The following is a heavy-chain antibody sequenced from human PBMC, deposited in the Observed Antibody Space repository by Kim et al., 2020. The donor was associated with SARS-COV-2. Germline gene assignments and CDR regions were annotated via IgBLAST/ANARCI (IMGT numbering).Heavy chain of an antibody. CDR2: TYYRSKWYN. V-gene: IGHV6-1*01. J-gene: IGHJ6*03. CDR1: GDSVSSNSAA. CDR3: ARDRVSSSWGSRDYYYYMDV. D-gene: IGHD6-13*01. Sequence: SQTLSLTCAISGDSVSSNSAAWNWIRQSPSRGLEWLGRTYYRSKWYNDYAVSVKSRITINPDTSKNQFSLQLNSVTPEDTAVYYCARDRVSSSWGSRDYYYYMDVWGKGTTVTVSS.